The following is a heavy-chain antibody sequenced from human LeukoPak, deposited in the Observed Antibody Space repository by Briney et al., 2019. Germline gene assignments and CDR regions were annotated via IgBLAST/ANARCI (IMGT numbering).Heavy chain of an antibody. CDR1: GFTFDDYG. Sequence: RAGGSLRLSCAASGFTFDDYGMSWVRQAPGKGLEWVSGINWNGGSTGYADSVEGRFTISRDNAKNSLYLQMNSLRAEDTALYYCARGDYYDSSGLFDYWGQGTLVTVSS. J-gene: IGHJ4*02. V-gene: IGHV3-20*04. D-gene: IGHD3-22*01. CDR2: INWNGGST. CDR3: ARGDYYDSSGLFDY.